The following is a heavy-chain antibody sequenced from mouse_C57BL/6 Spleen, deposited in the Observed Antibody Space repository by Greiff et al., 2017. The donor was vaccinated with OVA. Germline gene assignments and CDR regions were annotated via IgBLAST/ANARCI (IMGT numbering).Heavy chain of an antibody. CDR3: ATSGDWFAY. J-gene: IGHJ3*01. D-gene: IGHD3-1*01. Sequence: QVQLQQSGAELARPGASVKLSCKASGYTFTSYGISWVKQRTGQGLEWIGEIYPRSGNTYYNEKFKGKATLTADNSSSTAYLELRSLTSEASAVYFCATSGDWFAYWGQGTLVTVSA. CDR1: GYTFTSYG. CDR2: IYPRSGNT. V-gene: IGHV1-81*01.